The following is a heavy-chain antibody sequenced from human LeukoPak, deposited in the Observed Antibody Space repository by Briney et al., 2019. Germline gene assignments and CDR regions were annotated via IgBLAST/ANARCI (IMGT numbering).Heavy chain of an antibody. CDR1: GFTFSSYS. Sequence: GGSLRLSCAASGFTFSSYSVNWVRQAPGKGLEWVSIISRDSRTIIYTDSVKGRFAISRDNAKNSLYLQMDSLRAEDTAVYFCAASPLGGPIDYWGQGALVSVSS. V-gene: IGHV3-21*01. CDR2: ISRDSRTI. CDR3: AASPLGGPIDY. J-gene: IGHJ4*02. D-gene: IGHD3-16*01.